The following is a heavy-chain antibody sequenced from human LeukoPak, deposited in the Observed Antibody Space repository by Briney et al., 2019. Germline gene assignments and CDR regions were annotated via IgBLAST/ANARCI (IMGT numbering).Heavy chain of an antibody. Sequence: SETLSLTCTVSGGSISSYYWSWIRQPPGKGLEWIGYIYYSGSTNYNPSLKSRVTISVDTSKNQFSLKLSSVTAADTAVYYCARGNYDFWSGYYFHPPGDYYYHGMDVWGQGTTVTVSS. CDR1: GGSISSYY. V-gene: IGHV4-59*01. J-gene: IGHJ6*02. CDR2: IYYSGST. D-gene: IGHD3-3*01. CDR3: ARGNYDFWSGYYFHPPGDYYYHGMDV.